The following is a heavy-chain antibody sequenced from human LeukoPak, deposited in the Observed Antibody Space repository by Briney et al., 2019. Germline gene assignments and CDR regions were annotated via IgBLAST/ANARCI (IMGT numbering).Heavy chain of an antibody. Sequence: PSETLSLTCTVPVGSISSSSYYWGWIRQPPGEWLEWIGRIYYSGSTYSIPSVKSRVTISVDTSKNQFSLKLSSVTAADTAVYYCASALGGSWTWGWFDPWGQGTLVTVSS. D-gene: IGHD2-15*01. CDR2: IYYSGST. CDR3: ASALGGSWTWGWFDP. J-gene: IGHJ5*02. V-gene: IGHV4-39*07. CDR1: VGSISSSSYY.